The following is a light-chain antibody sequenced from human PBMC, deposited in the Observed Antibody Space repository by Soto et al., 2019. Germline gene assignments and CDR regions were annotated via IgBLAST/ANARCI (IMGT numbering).Light chain of an antibody. CDR3: QQYNSWPRT. V-gene: IGKV3-15*01. CDR2: AAS. J-gene: IGKJ1*01. Sequence: TQSPGTLSLSPGERATLSCRASQSLRSYLAWYQQKPGQAPRLLIFAASTRATGIPARFSGSGSGTEFTLTISSLQSEDFAVYYCQQYNSWPRTFGQGTKVDI. CDR1: QSLRSY.